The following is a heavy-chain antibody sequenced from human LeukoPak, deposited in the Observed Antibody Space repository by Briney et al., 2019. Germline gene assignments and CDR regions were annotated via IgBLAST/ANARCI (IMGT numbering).Heavy chain of an antibody. Sequence: GGSLRLSCAASGFTFSAYSMNWVRQAPGKGLEWVSNISNSSGTKYYADSVKGRFTISRDNAKNSLYLQMNSLRADDTAVYYCARDGSGWGYYWGQGTLVIVSS. CDR1: GFTFSAYS. CDR2: ISNSSGTK. CDR3: ARDGSGWGYY. V-gene: IGHV3-48*04. J-gene: IGHJ4*02. D-gene: IGHD6-19*01.